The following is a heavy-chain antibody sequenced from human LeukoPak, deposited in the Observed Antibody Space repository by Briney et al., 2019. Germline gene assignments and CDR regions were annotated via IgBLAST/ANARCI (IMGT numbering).Heavy chain of an antibody. CDR2: LHRGGGN. V-gene: IGHV4-4*08. J-gene: IGHJ4*02. Sequence: SETLSLNCIVSTDSSSSNFWRWLPHPPGKGLVWIGELHRGGGNNYQTSLESRVTIVARSKTQIALELSSVTAAETAVYYCARGIVGGFSPGAYWGQGTLVTVSS. CDR1: TDSSSSNF. D-gene: IGHD3-10*01. CDR3: ARGIVGGFSPGAY.